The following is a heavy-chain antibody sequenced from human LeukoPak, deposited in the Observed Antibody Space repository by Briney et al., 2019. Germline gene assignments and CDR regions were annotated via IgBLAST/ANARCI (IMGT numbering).Heavy chain of an antibody. Sequence: PSETLSLTCAVSGGSISSGSDSWSWIRQPPGKGLEWIGYIYPRGSTYYNPSLKSRVILSLDKSANQFSLNLSSVTAADTAVYYCARFSPRAMGNYLDLWGQGTLVTVSS. CDR3: ARFSPRAMGNYLDL. D-gene: IGHD3-10*01. CDR2: IYPRGST. CDR1: GGSISSGSDS. J-gene: IGHJ1*01. V-gene: IGHV4-30-2*01.